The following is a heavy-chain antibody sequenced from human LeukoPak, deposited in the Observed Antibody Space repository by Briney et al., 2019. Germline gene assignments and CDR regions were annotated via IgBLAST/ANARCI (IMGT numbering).Heavy chain of an antibody. J-gene: IGHJ4*02. D-gene: IGHD6-13*01. Sequence: PGGSLRLSCAASGFTFSSYSMDWVRQAPGKGLEWVSYISSSGSTIYYADSVKGRFTISRDNAKNSLYLQMNSLRDEDTAVYYCARIDSSSWYGDLAYWGQGTLVTVSS. CDR3: ARIDSSSWYGDLAY. CDR1: GFTFSSYS. CDR2: ISSSGSTI. V-gene: IGHV3-48*02.